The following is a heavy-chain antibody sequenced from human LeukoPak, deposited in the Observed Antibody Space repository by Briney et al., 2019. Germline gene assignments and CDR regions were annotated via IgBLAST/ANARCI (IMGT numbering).Heavy chain of an antibody. CDR3: AKEFSLLRNPTVFDS. CDR2: VTPSGGGT. Sequence: GGSLRLSCAASGFTFTTYDMAWVRQASGKGLEWVSLVTPSGGGTYYADSVKGRFTISRDNSKNTVYLQMNYLRADDTAIYYCAKEFSLLRNPTVFDSWGQGSLVTVSS. D-gene: IGHD1-14*01. CDR1: GFTFTTYD. J-gene: IGHJ4*02. V-gene: IGHV3-23*01.